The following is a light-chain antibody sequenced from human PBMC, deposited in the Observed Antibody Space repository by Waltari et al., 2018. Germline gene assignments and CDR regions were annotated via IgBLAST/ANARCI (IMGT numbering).Light chain of an antibody. J-gene: IGLJ2*01. CDR2: GPG. CDR3: HSRETFSTRL. Sequence: SSDLTQDPSVSVALGQTVRITCQGDTLRRYYASWYQQRPGQAPVLGLYGPGKRPSGIPDRFSGSTSGNTASLTITGAQAEDEADYYCHSRETFSTRLFGGGTRLTV. CDR1: TLRRYY. V-gene: IGLV3-19*01.